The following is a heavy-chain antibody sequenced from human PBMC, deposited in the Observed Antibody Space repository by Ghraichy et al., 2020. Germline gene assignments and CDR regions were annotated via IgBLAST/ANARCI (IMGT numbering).Heavy chain of an antibody. CDR2: ISYDGSNK. J-gene: IGHJ6*02. CDR3: AGELTRYYGMDV. D-gene: IGHD1-26*01. CDR1: GFTFRSYG. V-gene: IGHV3-30*03. Sequence: GESLNISCAASGFTFRSYGMHWVRQAPGKGLEWVAVISYDGSNKYYADSVKGRFTISRDNSKNTLYLQMNSLRAEDTAVYYCAGELTRYYGMDVWGQGTTVTVSS.